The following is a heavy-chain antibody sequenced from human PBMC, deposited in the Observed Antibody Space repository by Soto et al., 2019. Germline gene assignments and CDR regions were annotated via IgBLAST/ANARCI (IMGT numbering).Heavy chain of an antibody. CDR1: GFTFSNAW. CDR2: IKSKTDGGAT. V-gene: IGHV3-15*01. CDR3: APGRLGKFDAFDI. D-gene: IGHD3-9*01. J-gene: IGHJ3*02. Sequence: GGSLRLSCAASGFTFSNAWMSWVRQAPGKGLEWVGRIKSKTDGGATDYAAPVKSRVTISRDESKNTLYLQMNSPKTEDTAVYFCAPGRLGKFDAFDIWGQGTMVTVSS.